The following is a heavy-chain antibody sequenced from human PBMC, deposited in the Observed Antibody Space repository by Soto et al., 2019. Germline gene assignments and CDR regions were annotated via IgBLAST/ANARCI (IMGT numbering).Heavy chain of an antibody. CDR1: GGSFSGYY. CDR2: INHSGST. J-gene: IGHJ6*02. V-gene: IGHV4-34*01. CDR3: ARVRQRGIAARRHYYGMDV. Sequence: PSETLSLTCAVYGGSFSGYYWSWIRQPPGKGLEWIGEINHSGSTNYNPSLKSRVTISVDTSKNQFSLKLSSVTAADTAVYYCARVRQRGIAARRHYYGMDVWGQGTTVTVSS. D-gene: IGHD6-6*01.